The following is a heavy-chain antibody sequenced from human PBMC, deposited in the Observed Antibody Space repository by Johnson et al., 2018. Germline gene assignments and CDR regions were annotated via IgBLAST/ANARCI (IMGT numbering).Heavy chain of an antibody. CDR2: THYTGST. D-gene: IGHD7-27*01. V-gene: IGHV4-59*01. CDR1: GDAITNYY. Sequence: QVQLQESGPGLVKPSETLSLSCTVSGDAITNYYWNWIRQPPGKGPEWIGYTHYTGSTNSNPSLRSRVTMSVEQSKHQFSLKLKSMTAAETAVYYCARWGEPLGIKAFDIWGQGTMVTVSS. J-gene: IGHJ3*02. CDR3: ARWGEPLGIKAFDI.